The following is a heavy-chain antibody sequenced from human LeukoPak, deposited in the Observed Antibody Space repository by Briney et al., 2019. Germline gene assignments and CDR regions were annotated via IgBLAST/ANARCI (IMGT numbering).Heavy chain of an antibody. CDR2: ISNNGDNT. CDR1: GFTFSGYA. J-gene: IGHJ4*02. Sequence: PGGSLRLSCAASGFTFSGYAMSQVRQAPGKGLEWVSAISNNGDNTYYAGSVKGRFTISRDNSKNTLYLQMNSLRAEDTAVYYCAKPLYSGSYYFDYWGQGTVVTVSS. D-gene: IGHD1-26*01. V-gene: IGHV3-23*01. CDR3: AKPLYSGSYYFDY.